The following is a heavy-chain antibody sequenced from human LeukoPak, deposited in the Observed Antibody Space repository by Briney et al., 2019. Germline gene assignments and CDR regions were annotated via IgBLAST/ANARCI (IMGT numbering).Heavy chain of an antibody. D-gene: IGHD3-10*01. CDR2: IIPILGIA. V-gene: IGHV1-69*04. Sequence: SVKVSCKASGGTFSSYTISWVRQAPGQGLEWMGRIIPILGIANYAQKFQGRVTMTADKSTSTAYMELSSLRSEDTAVYYCARDYYGSGPKDVWGQGTTVTVSS. CDR3: ARDYYGSGPKDV. J-gene: IGHJ6*02. CDR1: GGTFSSYT.